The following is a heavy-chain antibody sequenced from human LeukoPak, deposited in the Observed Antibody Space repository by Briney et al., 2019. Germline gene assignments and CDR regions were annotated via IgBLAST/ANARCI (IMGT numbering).Heavy chain of an antibody. CDR1: GGSISSYY. CDR2: IYYSGST. CDR3: ARDTGRITIFGVVIASGAFDI. V-gene: IGHV4-59*01. D-gene: IGHD3-3*01. J-gene: IGHJ3*02. Sequence: SETLSLXCTVSGGSISSYYWSWIRQPPGKGLEWIGYIYYSGSTNYNPSLKSRVTISVDTSKNQCSLKLSSVTAADTAVYYCARDTGRITIFGVVIASGAFDIWGQGTMVTVSS.